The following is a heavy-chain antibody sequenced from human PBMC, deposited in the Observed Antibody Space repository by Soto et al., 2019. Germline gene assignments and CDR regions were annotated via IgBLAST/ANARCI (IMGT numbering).Heavy chain of an antibody. CDR3: AHSRYSSSWSSYYYGMDV. D-gene: IGHD6-13*01. Sequence: QITLKESGPTLVKPTQTLTLTCTFSGFSLSTSGVGVGWIRQPPGKALEWLALIYWNDDKRYSPSLKSRLTIAKDTAKNRVVLTMTNMDPVDTATYYCAHSRYSSSWSSYYYGMDVCGQGTTVTVSS. CDR1: GFSLSTSGVG. V-gene: IGHV2-5*01. CDR2: IYWNDDK. J-gene: IGHJ6*02.